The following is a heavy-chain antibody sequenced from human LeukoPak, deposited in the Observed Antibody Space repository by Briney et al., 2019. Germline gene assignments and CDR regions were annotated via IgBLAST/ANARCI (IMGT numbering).Heavy chain of an antibody. V-gene: IGHV6-1*01. Sequence: QTLSLTCAISGDSVSTNSAAWNWIRQSPSRGLEWLGRTYYRSKWYNDYAGSVKSRITINPDTSKNQFSRQLSSVTPEDTAVYYCARDRRGTTMLDYWGQGTLVTVSS. D-gene: IGHD3-10*02. CDR3: ARDRRGTTMLDY. CDR2: TYYRSKWYN. J-gene: IGHJ4*02. CDR1: GDSVSTNSAA.